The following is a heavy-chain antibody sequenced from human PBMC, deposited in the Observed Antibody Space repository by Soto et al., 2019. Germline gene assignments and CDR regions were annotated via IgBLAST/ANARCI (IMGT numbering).Heavy chain of an antibody. CDR2: INHSGST. Sequence: QVQLQQWGAGLLKPSETLSLTCAVYGGSFSGYYWSWIRQPPGKGLEWIGEINHSGSTNYSPSLKSRVTISVDTSKNQFSLKLSSVTAADTAVYYCARGTVVVPAAMENWFDPWGQGTLVTVSS. CDR1: GGSFSGYY. V-gene: IGHV4-34*01. CDR3: ARGTVVVPAAMENWFDP. J-gene: IGHJ5*02. D-gene: IGHD2-2*01.